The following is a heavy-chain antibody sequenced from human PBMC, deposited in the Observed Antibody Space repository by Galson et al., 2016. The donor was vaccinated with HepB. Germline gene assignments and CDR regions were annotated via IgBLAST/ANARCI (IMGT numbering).Heavy chain of an antibody. CDR2: IIPILGTP. V-gene: IGHV1-69*13. Sequence: SVKVSCKASGGTFSNYGISWVRQAPGQGLEYMGGIIPILGTPNYAQKFQGRVTITADESRSTACMEVSSLRSEDTAVYYCAITIVRLVRNYYYQYGMDVWGQGTTVIVSS. CDR3: AITIVRLVRNYYYQYGMDV. D-gene: IGHD6-19*01. CDR1: GGTFSNYG. J-gene: IGHJ6*02.